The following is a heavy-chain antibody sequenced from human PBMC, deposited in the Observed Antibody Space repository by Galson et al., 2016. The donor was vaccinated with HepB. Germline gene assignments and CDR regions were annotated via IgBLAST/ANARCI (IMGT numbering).Heavy chain of an antibody. D-gene: IGHD2-2*01. CDR3: TSLVVASPNDAFDV. J-gene: IGHJ3*01. Sequence: SLRLSCAASGFTFSRYAMHWVRQAPGKGLEWVAVISIDGNNQFYPDSVRGRFSISRDGSTNTVFLQMNSLRTEDTGVYYCTSLVVASPNDAFDVWGQGTMVTVSS. CDR2: ISIDGNNQ. V-gene: IGHV3-30-3*01. CDR1: GFTFSRYA.